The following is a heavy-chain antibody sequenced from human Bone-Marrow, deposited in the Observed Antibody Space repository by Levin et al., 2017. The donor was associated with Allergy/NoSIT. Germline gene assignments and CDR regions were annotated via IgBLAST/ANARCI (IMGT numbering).Heavy chain of an antibody. J-gene: IGHJ4*02. V-gene: IGHV1-18*01. CDR2: ISAYNGNT. CDR1: GYTFTSYG. CDR3: ARVALGYCSGGSCYANDY. Sequence: ASVKVSCKASGYTFTSYGISWVRQAPGQGLEWMGWISAYNGNTNYAQKLQGRVTMTTDTSTSTAYMELRSLRPDDTAVYYCARVALGYCSGGSCYANDYWGQGTLVTVSS. D-gene: IGHD2-15*01.